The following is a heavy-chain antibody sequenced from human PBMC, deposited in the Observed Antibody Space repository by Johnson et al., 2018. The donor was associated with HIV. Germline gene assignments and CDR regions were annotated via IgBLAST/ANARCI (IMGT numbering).Heavy chain of an antibody. J-gene: IGHJ3*02. Sequence: QVQLVESGGGLVQPGGSLRLSCAGSGFPFGSYAMRWVRQAPGKGLEWVAVISCRGSNKYYADSVKGRFTISRDKSKNTLYLQMNSLRAEEEAVYPCGTDGYGSQAYDAFDIWGQGTMVTVSS. V-gene: IGHV3-30-3*01. CDR1: GFPFGSYA. D-gene: IGHD2-15*01. CDR2: ISCRGSNK. CDR3: GTDGYGSQAYDAFDI.